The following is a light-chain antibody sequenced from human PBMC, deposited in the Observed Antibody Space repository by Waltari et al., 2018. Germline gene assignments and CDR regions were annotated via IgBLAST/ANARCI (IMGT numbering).Light chain of an antibody. V-gene: IGLV2-23*02. CDR2: EVT. CDR1: SSDVGRYNL. CDR3: CSFGGRSDSLS. J-gene: IGLJ2*01. Sequence: QSALTQSASVSGSPGQSITISCTGTSSDVGRYNLVSWYQQHPGKAPKLIIYEVTKRPSGMSDRFSGSKSGNTASLTISGLQAEDEADYYCCSFGGRSDSLSVGGGTKLTVL.